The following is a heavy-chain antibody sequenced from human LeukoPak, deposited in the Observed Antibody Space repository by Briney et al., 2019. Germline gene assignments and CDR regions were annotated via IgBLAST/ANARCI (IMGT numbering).Heavy chain of an antibody. J-gene: IGHJ4*02. CDR3: AKATGYLL. V-gene: IGHV3-23*01. Sequence: GGSLTLSCAASGFTLSSYAMSWVRQAPGKGLEWVSTISNSDYSTYYADSVKGRFTISRANSENTLYLQMNNLRAEDTAVYYCAKATGYLLWGQGTLVTVSS. CDR2: ISNSDYST. CDR1: GFTLSSYA. D-gene: IGHD1-14*01.